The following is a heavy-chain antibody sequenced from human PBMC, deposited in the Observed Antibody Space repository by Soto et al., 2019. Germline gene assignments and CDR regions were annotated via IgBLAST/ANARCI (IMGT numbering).Heavy chain of an antibody. CDR2: IDPRSGDR. CDR3: ARHNYGPLDY. D-gene: IGHD3-10*01. CDR1: GYTFTDLY. Sequence: QVQLVQSGAEVKKPGASVKVSCKPSGYTFTDLYIHWVRQAPGQGLEWMGWIDPRSGDRRNTQKFQGRVTMSRDTSTSTVYMELSSLTSDDTAVYYCARHNYGPLDYWGQGTLVTVSS. V-gene: IGHV1-2*02. J-gene: IGHJ4*02.